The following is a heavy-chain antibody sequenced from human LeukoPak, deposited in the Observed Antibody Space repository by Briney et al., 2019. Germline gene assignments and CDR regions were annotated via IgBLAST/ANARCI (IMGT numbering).Heavy chain of an antibody. CDR1: GYTFTSYG. D-gene: IGHD1-1*01. J-gene: IGHJ3*02. Sequence: GASVKVSCKASGYTFTSYGISWVRQSPGQGLEWMVWISAYNGNTNYAQKLQGRVTMTTDTSTSTAYMELRSLRSDDTAVYYCARIYVQLERRDAFDIWGQGTMVTVSS. CDR3: ARIYVQLERRDAFDI. CDR2: ISAYNGNT. V-gene: IGHV1-18*04.